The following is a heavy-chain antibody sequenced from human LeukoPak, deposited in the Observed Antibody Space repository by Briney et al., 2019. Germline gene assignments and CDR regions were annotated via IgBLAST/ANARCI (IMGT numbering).Heavy chain of an antibody. J-gene: IGHJ4*02. CDR3: AKEAFSIIITFGGVIAPFDY. Sequence: AGGSLRLSCAASGFTLSSYAMSWVRQAPGKGLEWVSAISGSGGSTYYADSVKGRFTISRDNSKNTLYLQMNSLRAEDTAVYYCAKEAFSIIITFGGVIAPFDYWGQGTLVTVSS. V-gene: IGHV3-23*01. CDR1: GFTLSSYA. D-gene: IGHD3-16*02. CDR2: ISGSGGST.